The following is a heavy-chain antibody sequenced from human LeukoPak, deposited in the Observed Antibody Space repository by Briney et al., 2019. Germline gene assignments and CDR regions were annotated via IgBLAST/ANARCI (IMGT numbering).Heavy chain of an antibody. CDR1: GGSFSGYY. V-gene: IGHV4-34*01. D-gene: IGHD3-22*01. CDR2: INHSGST. J-gene: IGHJ4*02. CDR3: ASSTMTVGDY. Sequence: SETLSLTCAVYGGSFSGYYWSWIRQPPGKGLEWIGEINHSGSTNYNPSLKSRVTISVDTSKNQFSLKLSSVTAADTAVYYCASSTMTVGDYWGRGTLVTVSS.